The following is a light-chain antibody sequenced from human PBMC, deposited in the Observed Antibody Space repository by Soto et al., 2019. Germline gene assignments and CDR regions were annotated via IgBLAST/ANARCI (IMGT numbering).Light chain of an antibody. CDR1: SSNIGAGYD. CDR3: QSYDSSLSGSYV. CDR2: GNS. V-gene: IGLV1-40*01. Sequence: QSVLTQPPSVSGAPGQRVTISCTGSSSNIGAGYDVHWYQQLPGTAPKLLIYGNSNRPSGVPDRFSGSKSGTSASLAITGLQAEDEADYYCQSYDSSLSGSYVFGTGTNV. J-gene: IGLJ1*01.